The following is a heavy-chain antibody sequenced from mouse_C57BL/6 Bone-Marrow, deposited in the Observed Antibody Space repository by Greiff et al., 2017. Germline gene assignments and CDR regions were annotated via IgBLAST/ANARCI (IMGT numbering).Heavy chain of an antibody. V-gene: IGHV1-52*01. D-gene: IGHD1-1*01. CDR1: GYTFTSYW. J-gene: IGHJ1*03. CDR2: IDPSDSET. CDR3: ARAGAYGSSPYFDV. Sequence: QVQLKQPGAELVRPGSSVKLSCKASGYTFTSYWMHWVKQRPIQGLEWIGNIDPSDSETHYNQKFKDKATLTVDTSSSTAYMQLSSLTSEDSAVYYCARAGAYGSSPYFDVWGTGTTVTVSS.